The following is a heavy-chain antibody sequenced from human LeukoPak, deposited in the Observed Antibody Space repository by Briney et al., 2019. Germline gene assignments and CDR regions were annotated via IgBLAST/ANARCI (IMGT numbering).Heavy chain of an antibody. J-gene: IGHJ4*02. V-gene: IGHV4-39*07. CDR1: GGSVSDYY. CDR3: ARDRQNDSSGFDY. Sequence: SETLSLTCTISGGSVSDYYWSWIRQPPGKGLEWIGSIYYSGSTYYNPSLKSRVTISVDTSKNQFSLKLSSVTAADTAVYYCARDRQNDSSGFDYWGQGTLVTVSS. D-gene: IGHD3-22*01. CDR2: IYYSGST.